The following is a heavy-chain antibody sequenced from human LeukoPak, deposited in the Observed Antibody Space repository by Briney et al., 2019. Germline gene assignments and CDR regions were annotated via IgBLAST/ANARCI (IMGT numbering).Heavy chain of an antibody. CDR2: INPSYGST. CDR3: ARGAPGGYCGGERYSRGEFYFDY. CDR1: GYTFTSYY. D-gene: IGHD2-21*01. V-gene: IGHV1-46*01. J-gene: IGHJ4*02. Sequence: GASVKVACKASGYTFTSYYMHWVRQAPGQGLEWMGIINPSYGSTSNAQKYQGRVTMSRDMSTSTVYMELSSLRSEDTAVYYCARGAPGGYCGGERYSRGEFYFDYWGQGTLVTVSS.